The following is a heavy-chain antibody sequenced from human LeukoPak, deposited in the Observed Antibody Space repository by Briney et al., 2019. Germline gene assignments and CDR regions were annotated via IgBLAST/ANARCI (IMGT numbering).Heavy chain of an antibody. CDR3: ARNGYSGYYFDY. CDR2: IYYSGST. J-gene: IGHJ4*02. CDR1: GGSISSYY. D-gene: IGHD3-22*01. V-gene: IGHV4-59*01. Sequence: SETLSLTCTVSGGSISSYYWYWIRQPPGQGLEWIGYIYYSGSTKYNPSLKSRVTISVDTSKNQFSLRLSSVTAADTAMYYCARNGYSGYYFDYWGQGTPGTVSS.